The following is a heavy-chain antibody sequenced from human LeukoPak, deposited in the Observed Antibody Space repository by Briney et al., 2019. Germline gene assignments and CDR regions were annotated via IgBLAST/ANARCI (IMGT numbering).Heavy chain of an antibody. D-gene: IGHD6-19*01. CDR1: GGTFSSYA. V-gene: IGHV1-69*04. CDR2: IIPILGIA. J-gene: IGHJ5*02. CDR3: ASVLSGIAVAGSFDP. Sequence: SVKVPCKASGGTFSSYAISWVRQAPGQGLEWMGRIIPILGIANYAQKFQGRVTITADKSTSTAYMELSSLRSEDTAVYYCASVLSGIAVAGSFDPWGRGTLVTVSS.